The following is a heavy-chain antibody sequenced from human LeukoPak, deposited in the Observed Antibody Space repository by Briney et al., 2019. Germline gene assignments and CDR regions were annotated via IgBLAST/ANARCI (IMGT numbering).Heavy chain of an antibody. CDR2: DGGTT. Sequence: DGGTTDYAAPVKGRFTISRDDSKSTLYLQMNSLRAEDTAVYYCARSNTGSEGWFDPWGQGTLVTVSS. CDR3: ARSNTGSEGWFDP. J-gene: IGHJ5*02. D-gene: IGHD2-8*02. V-gene: IGHV3-15*01.